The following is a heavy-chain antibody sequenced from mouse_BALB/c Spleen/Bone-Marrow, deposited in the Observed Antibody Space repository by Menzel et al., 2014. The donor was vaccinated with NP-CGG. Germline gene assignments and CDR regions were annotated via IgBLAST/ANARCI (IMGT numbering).Heavy chain of an antibody. V-gene: IGHV14-3*02. Sequence: EVQLQQSGAELVKPGGSVKLSCTASGFNIKDTYMHWVKQRPEQGLEWIGRIDPANGNTKYDPKFQGKATITADTSSNTAYLQLSSLTSEDTAVYYCANYYYGYYFDSWGQGTTLTVSS. CDR2: IDPANGNT. J-gene: IGHJ2*01. CDR3: ANYYYGYYFDS. D-gene: IGHD1-1*01. CDR1: GFNIKDTY.